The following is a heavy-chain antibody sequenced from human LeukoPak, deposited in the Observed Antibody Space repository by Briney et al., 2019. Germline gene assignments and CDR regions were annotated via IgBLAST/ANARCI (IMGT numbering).Heavy chain of an antibody. Sequence: ASVKVSCKASGYTFTSYDINWVRQATGQGLEWMGWMNPNSGNTGYAQKFQGRVTMTRSTSISTAYMELSSLRSEDTAVYYCASSLLYYYDSSGYYRYYFDYWGQGTLVTVSS. D-gene: IGHD3-22*01. CDR3: ASSLLYYYDSSGYYRYYFDY. CDR2: MNPNSGNT. V-gene: IGHV1-8*01. CDR1: GYTFTSYD. J-gene: IGHJ4*02.